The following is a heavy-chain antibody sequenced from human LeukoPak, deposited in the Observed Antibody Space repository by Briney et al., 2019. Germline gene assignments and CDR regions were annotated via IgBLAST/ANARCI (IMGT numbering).Heavy chain of an antibody. Sequence: AASVKVSCKASGYTFTGYYMHWVRQAPGQGLEWMGWINPNSGGTNYAQKFQGRVTMTRDTSISTAYMELSRLRSDDTAVYYCARGFTYYYDSSGYYLDYWGQGTLVTVSS. CDR3: ARGFTYYYDSSGYYLDY. V-gene: IGHV1-2*02. CDR2: INPNSGGT. CDR1: GYTFTGYY. J-gene: IGHJ4*02. D-gene: IGHD3-22*01.